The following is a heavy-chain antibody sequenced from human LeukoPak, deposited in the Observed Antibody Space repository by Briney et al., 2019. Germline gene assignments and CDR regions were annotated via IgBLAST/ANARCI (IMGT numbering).Heavy chain of an antibody. D-gene: IGHD5-18*01. CDR1: GGTFSSYA. Sequence: GASVKVSCKASGGTFSSYAISWVRQAPGQGLEWMGGIIPIFGTANYAQKFQGRVTITTDESTSTAYMELSSLRSEDTAVYYCATKIYSYGHDYWGQGTLVTVSS. V-gene: IGHV1-69*05. CDR2: IIPIFGTA. CDR3: ATKIYSYGHDY. J-gene: IGHJ4*02.